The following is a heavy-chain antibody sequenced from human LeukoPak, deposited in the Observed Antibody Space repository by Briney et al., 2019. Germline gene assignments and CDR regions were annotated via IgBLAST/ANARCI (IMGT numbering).Heavy chain of an antibody. J-gene: IGHJ3*02. CDR2: ISDSGSSI. D-gene: IGHD6-19*01. Sequence: GGSLRLSCEGSGFIFSNHEMSWVRQAPGKGLEWLSSISDSGSSIYYADSLKGRLTISRDNAKNSLYLQMNSLRPEDTAVYYCARDRRDSSGKFPNDAFDIWGQGTMVTVSS. V-gene: IGHV3-48*03. CDR1: GFIFSNHE. CDR3: ARDRRDSSGKFPNDAFDI.